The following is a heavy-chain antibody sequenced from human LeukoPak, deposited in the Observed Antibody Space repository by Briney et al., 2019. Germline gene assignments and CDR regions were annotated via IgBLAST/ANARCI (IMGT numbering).Heavy chain of an antibody. Sequence: SETLSLTCTVSGGSIRSYHWSWIRQPPGKGLEYIGYIYSSGSTNYNPSLKSRVTISVDTSKNQFSLKLSSVTAADTAVYYCAREGGPYRPLDHSGQGTLVTVSS. J-gene: IGHJ4*02. CDR3: AREGGPYRPLDH. CDR1: GGSIRSYH. V-gene: IGHV4-59*01. CDR2: IYSSGST.